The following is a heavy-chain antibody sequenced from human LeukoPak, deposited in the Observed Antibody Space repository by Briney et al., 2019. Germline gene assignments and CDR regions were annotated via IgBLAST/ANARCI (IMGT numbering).Heavy chain of an antibody. CDR3: ARLREIPVFGVVTKSTSYFDY. Sequence: TGGSLRLSCAASGFTFTNYWMSWVRQAPGKGLELVANIKQDRSEKYYVDSVKGRLTISRDNAKNSLYLQMNSLRAEDTAVYYCARLREIPVFGVVTKSTSYFDYWGQGTLVTVSS. D-gene: IGHD3-3*01. CDR2: IKQDRSEK. J-gene: IGHJ4*02. CDR1: GFTFTNYW. V-gene: IGHV3-7*01.